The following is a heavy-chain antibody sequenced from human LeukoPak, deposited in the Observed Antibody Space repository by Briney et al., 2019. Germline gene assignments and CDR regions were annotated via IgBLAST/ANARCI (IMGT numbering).Heavy chain of an antibody. Sequence: GGSLRLSCAASGFTFSSYWMHWVRQAPGKGLVWVSRINTDGSSTNYADSVKGRLTISRDNAKNTLYLQMNSLRAEDTAVYYCARRRSTTIFGVVINYFDYWGQGTLVTVSS. CDR2: INTDGSST. J-gene: IGHJ4*02. V-gene: IGHV3-74*01. CDR3: ARRRSTTIFGVVINYFDY. CDR1: GFTFSSYW. D-gene: IGHD3-3*01.